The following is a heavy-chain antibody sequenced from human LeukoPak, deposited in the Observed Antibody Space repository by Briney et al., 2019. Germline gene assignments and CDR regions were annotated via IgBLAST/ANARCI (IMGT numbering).Heavy chain of an antibody. CDR2: INSDGTST. Sequence: GGSLRLSCAASGLTFSNYWMHWVRQAPGKGLVWVSRINSDGTSTSYADSVKGRFTISRDNAKNTLYLQVNSLRAEDTALYYCAKRADYGGNSYDYWGQGTLVTVSS. J-gene: IGHJ4*02. CDR1: GLTFSNYW. D-gene: IGHD4-23*01. V-gene: IGHV3-74*01. CDR3: AKRADYGGNSYDY.